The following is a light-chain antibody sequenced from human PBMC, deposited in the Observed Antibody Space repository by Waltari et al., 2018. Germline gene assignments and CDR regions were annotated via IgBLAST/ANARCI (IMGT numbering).Light chain of an antibody. CDR2: STT. V-gene: IGLV7-43*01. Sequence: QTVVTQEPSLTVSPGGAVTLTCASSDGAVTSGNYPNWIQQKPGQVPRSLIHSTTNRHPWTPARFSGSLLGGKAALTLSGVQPEDEAEYYCLLYDGSDQVFGGGTKLTVL. J-gene: IGLJ3*02. CDR1: DGAVTSGNY. CDR3: LLYDGSDQV.